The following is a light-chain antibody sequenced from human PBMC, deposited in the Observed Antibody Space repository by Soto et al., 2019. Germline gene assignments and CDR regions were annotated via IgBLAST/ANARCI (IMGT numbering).Light chain of an antibody. J-gene: IGLJ1*01. CDR3: QSYDSSLSGSDYV. CDR2: GNS. CDR1: SSNIGAGYD. V-gene: IGLV1-40*01. Sequence: QSVLTQPPSVSGAPGQRVTISCTGSSSNIGAGYDVHWYQQLPGTAPKLLIYGNSNRPSGVPDRFSGSKSGTSASLAITGXXXXXXXXXXCQSYDSSLSGSDYVFGTGTKVTVL.